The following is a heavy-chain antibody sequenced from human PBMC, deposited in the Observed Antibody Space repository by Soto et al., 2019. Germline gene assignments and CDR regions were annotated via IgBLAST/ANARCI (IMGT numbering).Heavy chain of an antibody. CDR1: GGTFSSYA. D-gene: IGHD3-10*01. CDR3: AKDSGERITMVRGVYYYYGMDV. V-gene: IGHV1-69*13. J-gene: IGHJ6*02. Sequence: ASVKVSCKASGGTFSSYAISWVRQAPGQGLEWMGGIIPIFGTANYAQKFQGRVTITADESTSTAYMELNSLRAEDTAVYYCAKDSGERITMVRGVYYYYGMDVWGQGTTVTVSS. CDR2: IIPIFGTA.